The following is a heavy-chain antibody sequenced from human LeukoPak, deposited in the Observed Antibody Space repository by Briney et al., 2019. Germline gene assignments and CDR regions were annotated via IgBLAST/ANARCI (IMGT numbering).Heavy chain of an antibody. CDR3: ARLVWAYSSLPGRTATFDY. J-gene: IGHJ4*02. CDR2: IYYSGST. Sequence: SETLSLTCTVSGGSISSSSYYWGWIRQPPGKGLEWIGSIYYSGSTYYNPSLKSRVTISVDTSKNQFSLKLSSVTAADTAVYYCARLVWAYSSLPGRTATFDYWGQGTLVTVSS. D-gene: IGHD6-6*01. CDR1: GGSISSSSYY. V-gene: IGHV4-39*01.